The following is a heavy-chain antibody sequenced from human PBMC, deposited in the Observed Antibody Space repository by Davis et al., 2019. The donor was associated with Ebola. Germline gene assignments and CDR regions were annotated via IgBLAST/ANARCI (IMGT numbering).Heavy chain of an antibody. Sequence: ASVKVSCKASGYKFTDYGISWVRQAPGQGLEWVGWSYTANGNTHYAQKLQGRVTMTTDTSTSTAYMELRSLRSDDTAMYSCVRDFWSDDPGYWGQGTLVTVSS. CDR1: GYKFTDYG. CDR3: VRDFWSDDPGY. J-gene: IGHJ4*02. CDR2: SYTANGNT. V-gene: IGHV1-18*04. D-gene: IGHD3-3*01.